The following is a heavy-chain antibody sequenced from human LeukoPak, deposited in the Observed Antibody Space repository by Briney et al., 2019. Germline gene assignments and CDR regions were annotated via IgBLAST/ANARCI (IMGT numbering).Heavy chain of an antibody. Sequence: PGGSLRLSCAASGFTFSSYAMSWVRQAPGKGLEWVLAISGSGGSTYYADSVKGRFTISRDNSKNTLYLQMNSLRAEDTAVYYCAKDLEVIINRPFDYWGQGTLVTVSS. J-gene: IGHJ4*02. V-gene: IGHV3-23*01. CDR3: AKDLEVIINRPFDY. CDR1: GFTFSSYA. D-gene: IGHD3-3*01. CDR2: ISGSGGST.